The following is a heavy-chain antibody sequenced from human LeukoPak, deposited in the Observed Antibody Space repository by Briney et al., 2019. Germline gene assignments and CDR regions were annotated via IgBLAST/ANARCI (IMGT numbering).Heavy chain of an antibody. CDR3: GRVPGYYYDSSGYFFDY. Sequence: SETLSLTCTVSGGSISSYYWSWIRQPPGKGLEWIGYIYYSGSTNYNPSLKSRVTISVDTSKNQFSLKLSSVTAADTAVYYCGRVPGYYYDSSGYFFDYWGQGTLVTVSS. J-gene: IGHJ4*02. CDR2: IYYSGST. CDR1: GGSISSYY. D-gene: IGHD3-22*01. V-gene: IGHV4-59*01.